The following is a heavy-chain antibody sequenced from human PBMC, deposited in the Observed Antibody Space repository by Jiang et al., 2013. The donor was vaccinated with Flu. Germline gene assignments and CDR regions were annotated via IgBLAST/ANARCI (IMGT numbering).Heavy chain of an antibody. CDR3: ARGYSYGYGGQDY. D-gene: IGHD5-18*01. CDR1: GGSISSYY. J-gene: IGHJ4*02. Sequence: GLVKPSETLSLTCTVSGGSISSYYWSWIRQPPGKGLEWIGYIYYSGSTNYNPSLKSRVTISVDTSKNQFSLKLSSVTAADTAVYYCARGYSYGYGGQDYWGQGTPVTVSS. V-gene: IGHV4-59*01. CDR2: IYYSGST.